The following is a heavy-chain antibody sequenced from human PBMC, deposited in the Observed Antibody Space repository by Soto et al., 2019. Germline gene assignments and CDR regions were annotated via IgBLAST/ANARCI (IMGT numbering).Heavy chain of an antibody. J-gene: IGHJ6*02. D-gene: IGHD3-3*01. CDR3: AKDGFLEWLFPYGMDV. CDR2: ISYDGSNK. Sequence: LRLSCSASGFTFSSYGMHWVRQAPGKGLEWVAVISYDGSNKYYADSVKGRFTISRDNSKNTLYLQMNSLRAEDTAVYYCAKDGFLEWLFPYGMDVWGQGTTVTVSS. V-gene: IGHV3-30*18. CDR1: GFTFSSYG.